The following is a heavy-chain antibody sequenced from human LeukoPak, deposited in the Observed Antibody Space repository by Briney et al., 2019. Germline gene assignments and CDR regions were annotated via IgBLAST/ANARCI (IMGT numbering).Heavy chain of an antibody. J-gene: IGHJ4*02. V-gene: IGHV4-4*02. CDR3: ARRAVAGTTYFDY. CDR1: AGSISSRNW. CDR2: IYHSGST. Sequence: SGTLSLTCAVSAGSISSRNWWSWVRQPPGKGLEWIGEIYHSGSTNYNPSLKSRVTISVDKSKNQFSLKLSSVTAADTAVYYCARRAVAGTTYFDYWGQGTLVTVSS. D-gene: IGHD6-19*01.